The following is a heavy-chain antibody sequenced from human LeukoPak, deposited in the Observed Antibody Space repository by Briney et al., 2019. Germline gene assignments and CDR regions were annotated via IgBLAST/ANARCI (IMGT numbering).Heavy chain of an antibody. V-gene: IGHV3-23*01. CDR3: ARDDESSYGSASAPTGM. D-gene: IGHD5-18*01. Sequence: SWVRQAPGKGLEWVSAISGSGGSTYYADSVKGRFTISRDNSKNTLYLQMNSLRAEDTAVYYCARDDESSYGSASAPTGM. J-gene: IGHJ6*01. CDR2: ISGSGGST.